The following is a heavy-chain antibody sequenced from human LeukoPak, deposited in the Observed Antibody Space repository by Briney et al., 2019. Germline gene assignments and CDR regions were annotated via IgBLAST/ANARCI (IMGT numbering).Heavy chain of an antibody. Sequence: GGSLRLSCAASGFTYSDYYMSWIRQAPGKGLEWVSYISSSGSTIYYADSVKGRFTISRDNAKNSLYLQMNSLRAEDTAVYYCASSTASYCNGGSCGYDYYGMDVWGQGTTVTVSS. CDR2: ISSSGSTI. D-gene: IGHD2-15*01. V-gene: IGHV3-11*01. J-gene: IGHJ6*02. CDR1: GFTYSDYY. CDR3: ASSTASYCNGGSCGYDYYGMDV.